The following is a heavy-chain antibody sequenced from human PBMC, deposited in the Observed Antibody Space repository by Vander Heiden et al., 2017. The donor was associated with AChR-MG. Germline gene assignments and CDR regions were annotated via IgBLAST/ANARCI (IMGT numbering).Heavy chain of an antibody. CDR1: GFTFSSYS. V-gene: IGHV3-21*01. D-gene: IGHD6-19*01. Sequence: EVQLVESGGGLVKPGGSLRLSCAASGFTFSSYSMNGVRQAPGKGLEWVSSNSSSMSYIYYADSVKGRFTISRDNAKNSLYLQMNSLGAEDTAVYYCARGGRSGWYPDPYYYYGMDVWGQGTTVTVSS. CDR2: NSSSMSYI. J-gene: IGHJ6*02. CDR3: ARGGRSGWYPDPYYYYGMDV.